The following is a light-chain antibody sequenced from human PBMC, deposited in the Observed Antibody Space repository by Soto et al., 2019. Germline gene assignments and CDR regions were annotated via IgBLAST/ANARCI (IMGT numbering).Light chain of an antibody. CDR3: QQRSDWPST. J-gene: IGKJ4*01. CDR2: DAS. Sequence: EIVLTQSPATLSLSPGERATLSCRASQSVSRYLAWYQQKPGQTPRLLIYDASNRATGIPARFSGSGSGTDFTLNISSLEAEDFAVYYCQQRSDWPSTFGGGTKVQIK. CDR1: QSVSRY. V-gene: IGKV3-11*01.